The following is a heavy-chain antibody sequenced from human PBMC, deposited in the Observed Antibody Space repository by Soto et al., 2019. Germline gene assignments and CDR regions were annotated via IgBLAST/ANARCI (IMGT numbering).Heavy chain of an antibody. CDR3: ARHFGRGWFLFYFDY. CDR1: GYSFTTYW. J-gene: IGHJ4*02. Sequence: PGESLKISCQGSGYSFTTYWIAWVRQMPWKGLEGMGSIYPGETDTRYSPSFQGQVTISADKSITTAYLQWSSLKASDTAIYYCARHFGRGWFLFYFDYWGQGTLVTVSS. V-gene: IGHV5-51*01. CDR2: IYPGETDT. D-gene: IGHD6-19*01.